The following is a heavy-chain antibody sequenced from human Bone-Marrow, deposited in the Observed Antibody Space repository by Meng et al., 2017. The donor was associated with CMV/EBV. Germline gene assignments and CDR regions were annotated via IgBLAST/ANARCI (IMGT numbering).Heavy chain of an antibody. Sequence: ASGFTCSSYAMSWVRQAPGRGLEWVSTIFNSGGITYYAESVKGRFTISRDNSKNTLYLQMSSLRAEDTAQYYCARTTLSFPMDDSDYWGQGTLVTVSS. V-gene: IGHV3-23*01. D-gene: IGHD1-1*01. CDR2: IFNSGGIT. CDR3: ARTTLSFPMDDSDY. CDR1: GFTCSSYA. J-gene: IGHJ4*02.